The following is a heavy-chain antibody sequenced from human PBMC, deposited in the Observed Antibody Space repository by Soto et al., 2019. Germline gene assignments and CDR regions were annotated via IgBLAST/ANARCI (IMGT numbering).Heavy chain of an antibody. Sequence: EVQLVESGGGLVKPGGSLRLSCAASGFTFSSYSMNWVRQAPGKGLEWVSSISSSSSYIYYADSVKGRFTISRDNAKNSLYLQMNSLRAEDTAVYYCARDGVYWSSSYLYFDYWGQGTLVTVSS. V-gene: IGHV3-21*01. CDR2: ISSSSSYI. J-gene: IGHJ4*02. CDR1: GFTFSSYS. CDR3: ARDGVYWSSSYLYFDY. D-gene: IGHD6-6*01.